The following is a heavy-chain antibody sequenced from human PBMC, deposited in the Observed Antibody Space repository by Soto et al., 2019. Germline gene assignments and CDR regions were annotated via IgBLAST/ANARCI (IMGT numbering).Heavy chain of an antibody. CDR2: IIPIFGTA. D-gene: IGHD1-26*01. J-gene: IGHJ4*02. CDR3: ARDGGRHSGGIDY. V-gene: IGHV1-69*01. Sequence: QVQLVQSGAEVKKPGSSVKVSCKASGGTFSSYSINWVRQAPGQGLEWMGEIIPIFGTANYAQKFQGRVTITADEATSTAYMQLSSLRSEDTAVYYCARDGGRHSGGIDYWGQGTLVTVSS. CDR1: GGTFSSYS.